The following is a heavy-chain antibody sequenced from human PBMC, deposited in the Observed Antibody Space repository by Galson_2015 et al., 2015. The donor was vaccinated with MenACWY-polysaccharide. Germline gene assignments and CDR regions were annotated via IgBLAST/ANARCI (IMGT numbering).Heavy chain of an antibody. V-gene: IGHV3-30*02. Sequence: SLRLSCAASGLTFRSSGMHWVRQAPGKGLEWVALIQNVGSPKAYADSVKGRFTISRDNSENTLYLQMSNLRAQDTAVYYCVKDRRSGLAAAGDHWGTGTLVIVSS. CDR1: GLTFRSSG. J-gene: IGHJ4*02. D-gene: IGHD6-25*01. CDR3: VKDRRSGLAAAGDH. CDR2: IQNVGSPK.